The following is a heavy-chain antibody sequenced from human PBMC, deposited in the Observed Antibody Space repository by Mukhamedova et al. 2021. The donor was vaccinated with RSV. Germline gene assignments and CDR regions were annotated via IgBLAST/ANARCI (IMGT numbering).Heavy chain of an antibody. CDR3: ATNFCSSTTSCFVLDH. CDR1: NNYA. Sequence: NNYAMHWVRQAPGKGLEWVALISFDGSSKYYADSVKGRFTISRDNSKNTLYLQMNSLRAEDTAVFYCATNFCSSTTSCFVLDHW. V-gene: IGHV3-30*01. D-gene: IGHD2-2*01. CDR2: ISFDGSSK. J-gene: IGHJ1*01.